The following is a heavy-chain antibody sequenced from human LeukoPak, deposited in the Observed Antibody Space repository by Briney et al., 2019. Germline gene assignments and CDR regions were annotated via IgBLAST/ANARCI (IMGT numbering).Heavy chain of an antibody. Sequence: SETLSLTCTVSGGSISSSSYYWSWIRQPAGKGLEWIGRIYTSGSTNYNPSLKSRVTISVDTSKNQFSLKLSSVTAADTAVYYCARGITAMVYAYNYYYYYMDVWGKGTTVTVSS. D-gene: IGHD2-8*01. J-gene: IGHJ6*03. CDR3: ARGITAMVYAYNYYYYYMDV. CDR1: GGSISSSSYY. V-gene: IGHV4-61*02. CDR2: IYTSGST.